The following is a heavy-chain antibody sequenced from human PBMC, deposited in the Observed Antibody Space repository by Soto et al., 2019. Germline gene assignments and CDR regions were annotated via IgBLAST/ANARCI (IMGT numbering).Heavy chain of an antibody. D-gene: IGHD2-15*01. Sequence: SETLSLTCTVSGGSISSSSYYWGWIRQPPGKGLEWIGSIYYSGSTYYNPSLKSRVTISVDTSKNQFSLKLSSVTAADTAVYYCARSYCSGGSCYSRSFFFHYWGQGTLVTVSS. CDR3: ARSYCSGGSCYSRSFFFHY. CDR1: GGSISSSSYY. J-gene: IGHJ4*02. CDR2: IYYSGST. V-gene: IGHV4-39*01.